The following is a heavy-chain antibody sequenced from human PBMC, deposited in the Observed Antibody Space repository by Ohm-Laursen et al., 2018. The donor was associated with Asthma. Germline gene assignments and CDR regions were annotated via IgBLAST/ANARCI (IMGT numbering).Heavy chain of an antibody. CDR3: ARDRRIAAAASDY. V-gene: IGHV3-30*03. CDR1: GFTFSSYG. D-gene: IGHD6-13*01. Sequence: SLRLSCTASGFTFSSYGMHWVRQAPGKGLEWVAVISYDGSNKYYADSVKGRFTISRDNSKNTLYLQMNSLRAEDTAVYYCARDRRIAAAASDYWGQGTLVTVSS. CDR2: ISYDGSNK. J-gene: IGHJ4*02.